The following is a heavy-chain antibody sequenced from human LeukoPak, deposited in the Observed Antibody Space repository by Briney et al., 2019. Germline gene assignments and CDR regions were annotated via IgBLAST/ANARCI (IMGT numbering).Heavy chain of an antibody. J-gene: IGHJ3*02. D-gene: IGHD1-26*01. Sequence: GASVKVSCKASGGTFSSYAISWVRQAPGQGLEWMGRIIPIFGTANYAQKFQGRVTITTDESTSTAYMELSSLRSDDTAVYYCARAGAGGSYYGAFDIWGQGTMVTVSS. CDR3: ARAGAGGSYYGAFDI. CDR1: GGTFSSYA. V-gene: IGHV1-69*05. CDR2: IIPIFGTA.